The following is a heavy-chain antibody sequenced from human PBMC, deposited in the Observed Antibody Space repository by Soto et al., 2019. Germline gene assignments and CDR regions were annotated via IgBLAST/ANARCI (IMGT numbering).Heavy chain of an antibody. D-gene: IGHD5-18*01. CDR3: ARRSRYSYGPPGY. Sequence: PSETLSLTCTVSGGSVSNGSYYWSWIRQPPGKGLEWIGYIYYSGSTNYNPSLKSRVTISVDTSKNQFSLKLSSVTAADTAVYYCARRSRYSYGPPGYWGQGTLVTVSS. CDR1: GGSVSNGSYY. V-gene: IGHV4-61*01. CDR2: IYYSGST. J-gene: IGHJ4*02.